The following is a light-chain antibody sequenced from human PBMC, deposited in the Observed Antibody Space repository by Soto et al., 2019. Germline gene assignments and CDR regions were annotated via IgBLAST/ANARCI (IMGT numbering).Light chain of an antibody. V-gene: IGLV7-46*01. CDR3: LLSYNAARV. Sequence: QAVVTQEPSLTVSPGGTVTLTCGSSTGAVTSNHHPYWVQQKAGQAPRTLIYDTSNKHSWTPARFSGSLLGDKAALTLSGAQPEDEAQYYCLLSYNAARVFGGGTTLTVL. CDR2: DTS. CDR1: TGAVTSNHH. J-gene: IGLJ2*01.